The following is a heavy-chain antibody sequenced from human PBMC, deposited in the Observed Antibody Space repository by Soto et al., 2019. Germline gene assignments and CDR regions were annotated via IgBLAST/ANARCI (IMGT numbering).Heavy chain of an antibody. CDR2: LTGDGAYI. V-gene: IGHV3-23*01. Sequence: GGSLRLSCAASGVTFTTSAMSWVRQAPGKGLEWVSTLTGDGAYISYADSVKGRFTISRDNSQNTLYLQMNSLRADDTAIYYCARRMTAYFDFWGQGTLVTVSS. CDR1: GVTFTTSA. CDR3: ARRMTAYFDF. J-gene: IGHJ4*02. D-gene: IGHD2-8*01.